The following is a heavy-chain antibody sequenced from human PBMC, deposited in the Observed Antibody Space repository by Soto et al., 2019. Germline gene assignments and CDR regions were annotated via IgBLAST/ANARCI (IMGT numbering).Heavy chain of an antibody. CDR2: INHTGGT. CDR3: ATRITVFGLLIPPFDP. CDR1: GGSVNGYY. D-gene: IGHD3-3*01. Sequence: PSETLSLTCAVYGGSVNGYYWNWIRQPPGKGLEWIGEINHTGGTHYNPSHKSRVTMSVDTSKNQFSLRLSSVTAADKAIYYCATRITVFGLLIPPFDPWGQGTQVTVSS. V-gene: IGHV4-34*01. J-gene: IGHJ5*02.